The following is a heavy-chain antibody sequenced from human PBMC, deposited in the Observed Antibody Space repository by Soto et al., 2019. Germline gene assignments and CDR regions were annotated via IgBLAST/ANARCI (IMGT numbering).Heavy chain of an antibody. CDR1: GGSISSGGYY. Sequence: QVQLQESGPGLVKPSQTLSLTCTVSGGSISSGGYYWSCIRQHPGKGLEWIGYIYYSGSTYYNPSLKSRGTISVDTSKNQFSLKLSSVTAADTAVYYCARDRYYYGMDVWGQGTTVTVSS. CDR2: IYYSGST. V-gene: IGHV4-31*03. J-gene: IGHJ6*02. CDR3: ARDRYYYGMDV.